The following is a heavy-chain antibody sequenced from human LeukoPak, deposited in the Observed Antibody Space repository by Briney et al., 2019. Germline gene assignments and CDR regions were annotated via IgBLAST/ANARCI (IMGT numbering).Heavy chain of an antibody. CDR3: AADGYSSNWFLY. Sequence: GGSLRLSCAASGLTVSKTYMSWVRQAPGKGLEWVSVLYPGGNTYYADSVKGRFTISRDNSKNTLYLQMNSLRTEDTAVYYCAADGYSSNWFLYWGQGTLVTVSS. CDR2: LYPGGNT. CDR1: GLTVSKTY. J-gene: IGHJ5*01. D-gene: IGHD6-13*01. V-gene: IGHV3-66*02.